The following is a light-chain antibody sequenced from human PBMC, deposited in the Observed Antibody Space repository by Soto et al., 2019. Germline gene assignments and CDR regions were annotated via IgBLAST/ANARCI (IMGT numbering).Light chain of an antibody. Sequence: EIVLTQSPGTLSLSPGERATLSCRASQSVRSSYLAWYQQNAGQAPRLLIYAASSRATGIPDRFSGSGSGTDFTLTISRLEPEDFAVYYCLQYGTFPRTFGQGTKVEIK. CDR3: LQYGTFPRT. CDR1: QSVRSSY. V-gene: IGKV3-20*01. CDR2: AAS. J-gene: IGKJ1*01.